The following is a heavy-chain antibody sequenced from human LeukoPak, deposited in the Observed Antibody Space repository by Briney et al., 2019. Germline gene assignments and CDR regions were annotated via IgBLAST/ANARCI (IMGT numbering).Heavy chain of an antibody. D-gene: IGHD5-12*01. V-gene: IGHV3-30*04. CDR3: ARAARGYSGYDHFDY. CDR1: GFTFSSYA. Sequence: GGSLRLSCAASGFTFSSYAMHWVRQAPAKGLEWVPVISYDGSNKYYADSVKGRFTISRDNSKNTLYLQMNSLRAEDTAVYYCARAARGYSGYDHFDYWGQGTLVTVSS. CDR2: ISYDGSNK. J-gene: IGHJ4*02.